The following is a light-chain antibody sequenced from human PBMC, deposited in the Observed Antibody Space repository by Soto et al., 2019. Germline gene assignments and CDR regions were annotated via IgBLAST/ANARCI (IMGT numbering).Light chain of an antibody. V-gene: IGKV1-5*03. CDR3: QQYSSRWT. J-gene: IGKJ1*01. CDR1: QTVRSY. Sequence: DILKTQSPSSVSASEGDRVTISCRASQTVRSYLAWYQQKPGKAPKLLIYKASTLESGVPSRFSGSGSGTEFTLTISSLQPDDFATYYCQQYSSRWTVGQGTKVDI. CDR2: KAS.